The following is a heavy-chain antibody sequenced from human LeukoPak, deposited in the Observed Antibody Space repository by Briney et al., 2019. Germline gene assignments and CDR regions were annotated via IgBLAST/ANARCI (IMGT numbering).Heavy chain of an antibody. CDR1: GYSFTSYW. Sequence: GESLKISCKGSGYSFTSYWIGWVRQMPGKGLEWMGIIYPGDSDTRYSPSFQGQVTISAGKSISTAYLQWSSLKASDTAIYYCAGRGTGTTLAFDYWGQGTLVTVSS. V-gene: IGHV5-51*01. CDR3: AGRGTGTTLAFDY. CDR2: IYPGDSDT. D-gene: IGHD1-1*01. J-gene: IGHJ4*02.